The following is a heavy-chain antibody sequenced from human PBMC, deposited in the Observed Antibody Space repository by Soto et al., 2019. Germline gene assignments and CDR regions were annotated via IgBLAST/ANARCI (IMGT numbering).Heavy chain of an antibody. V-gene: IGHV1-3*01. CDR2: INAGNGNT. Sequence: QVQLVQSGAEGKKPGASVKVSCKASGYTFTSYAMHWVRQAPGQRLEWMGWINAGNGNTKYSQKFQGRVTITRETAASTAYMELSSLRSEDTAVYYCASMNGDYYSGYFDWWGQGTLVTVSS. CDR1: GYTFTSYA. CDR3: ASMNGDYYSGYFDW. D-gene: IGHD4-17*01. J-gene: IGHJ4*02.